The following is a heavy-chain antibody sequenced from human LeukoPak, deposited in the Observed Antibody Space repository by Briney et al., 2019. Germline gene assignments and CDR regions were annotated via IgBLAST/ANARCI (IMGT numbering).Heavy chain of an antibody. Sequence: ASVTVSCKASGYTFTSYDINWVRQATGQGLEWMGWMNPNSGNTGYAQKFQGRVTMTRNTSISTAYMELSSLRSEDTAVYYCARGYSGYDSAYYYYYMDVWGKGTTVTVSS. CDR3: ARGYSGYDSAYYYYYMDV. J-gene: IGHJ6*03. CDR1: GYTFTSYD. CDR2: MNPNSGNT. V-gene: IGHV1-8*01. D-gene: IGHD5-12*01.